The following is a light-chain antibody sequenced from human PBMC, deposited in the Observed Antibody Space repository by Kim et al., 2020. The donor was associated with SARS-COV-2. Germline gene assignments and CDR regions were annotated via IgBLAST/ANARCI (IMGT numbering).Light chain of an antibody. CDR3: SSYASSSTWV. CDR2: DVS. Sequence: QSALTQPASVSGSPGQSITISCTGTSSDVGGYNFVSWYQQHPGKAPKFMIFDVSKRPSGVSNRFSGSKSGNTASLTISGLQPEDEADYYSSSYASSSTWVFGGGTQLTVL. J-gene: IGLJ3*02. V-gene: IGLV2-14*01. CDR1: SSDVGGYNF.